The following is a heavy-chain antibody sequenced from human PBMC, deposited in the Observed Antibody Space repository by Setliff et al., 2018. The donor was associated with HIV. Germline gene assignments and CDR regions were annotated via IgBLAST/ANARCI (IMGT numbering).Heavy chain of an antibody. Sequence: PGGSLRLSCAASGFTFSDYPMNWVRQAPGKGLEWVSHIYPDSNNIDYTDSVKGRFTISRDNSKNMVYLEMNNLRGEDSAVYYCARDPAMSGWALADWGQGTQVTVSS. CDR2: IYPDSNNI. CDR3: ARDPAMSGWALAD. J-gene: IGHJ4*02. V-gene: IGHV3-48*01. CDR1: GFTFSDYP. D-gene: IGHD6-19*01.